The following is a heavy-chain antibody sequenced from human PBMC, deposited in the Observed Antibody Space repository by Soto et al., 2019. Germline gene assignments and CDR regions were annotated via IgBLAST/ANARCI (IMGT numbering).Heavy chain of an antibody. CDR1: GYTFTSYA. CDR3: ASIVVVLAASSPDYYYYGIDV. Sequence: GASVKVSCKASGYTFTSYAMHWVRQAPGQRLEWMGWINAGNGNTKYSQKFQGRVTITRDTSASTAYMELSSLRSEDTAVYYCASIVVVLAASSPDYYYYGIDVWGRGTTVTVS. V-gene: IGHV1-3*01. CDR2: INAGNGNT. D-gene: IGHD2-2*01. J-gene: IGHJ6*01.